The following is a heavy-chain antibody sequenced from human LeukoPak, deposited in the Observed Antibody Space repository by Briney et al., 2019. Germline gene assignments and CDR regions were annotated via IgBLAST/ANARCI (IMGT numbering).Heavy chain of an antibody. CDR3: ARVWGSDLRFDY. Sequence: GRSLRLSCAASGFTFSSYGMHWIRQAPGKGLEWVALIWYDGGNKYYADSVKGRFTISRDNSKNTLYLQMNGLRAEDTAVYYCARVWGSDLRFDYWGQGTLVTVSS. CDR1: GFTFSSYG. CDR2: IWYDGGNK. V-gene: IGHV3-33*01. D-gene: IGHD3-16*01. J-gene: IGHJ4*02.